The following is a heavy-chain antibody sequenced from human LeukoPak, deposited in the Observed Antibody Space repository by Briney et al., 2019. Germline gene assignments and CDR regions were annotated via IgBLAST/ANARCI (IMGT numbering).Heavy chain of an antibody. CDR2: ITGDGRST. Sequence: PAGSLRLSCAASGFTFHLYAMHWVRLAPGKGLEWVSLITGDGRSTYYADSVKGRFTISRDNSKNTLYLQMNSLRVEDTAVYYCAGSWFYRDYFEYWGQGTLVTVSS. V-gene: IGHV3-43*02. CDR1: GFTFHLYA. J-gene: IGHJ4*02. CDR3: AGSWFYRDYFEY. D-gene: IGHD3-10*01.